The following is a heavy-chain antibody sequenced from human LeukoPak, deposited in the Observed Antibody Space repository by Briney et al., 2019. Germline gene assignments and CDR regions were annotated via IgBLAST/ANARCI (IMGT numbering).Heavy chain of an antibody. CDR3: ARGASWNFDY. V-gene: IGHV6-1*01. J-gene: IGHJ4*02. CDR2: TYYRSELYN. Sequence: SQTLSLTCVISGDSVSSNSAAWNWIRQSPSRGLEWLGRTYYRSELYNNYAVSVKSRITIKPDTSKNQFSLQLNSVTPEDTAVYYCARGASWNFDYWGQGTLVTVSS. CDR1: GDSVSSNSAA. D-gene: IGHD2-2*01.